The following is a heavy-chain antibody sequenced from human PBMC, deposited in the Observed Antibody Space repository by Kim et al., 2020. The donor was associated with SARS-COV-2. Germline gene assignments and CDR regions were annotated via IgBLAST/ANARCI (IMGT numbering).Heavy chain of an antibody. CDR2: IRSKAYGGTT. V-gene: IGHV3-49*03. CDR3: TRVRGSSAPEAFDY. CDR1: GFTFGEYA. Sequence: GGSLRLSCTASGFTFGEYAMSWFRQAPGKGLEWVGFIRSKAYGGTTEYAASVKGRFTISRDDSKSITYLQMNSLKTEDTAVYYCTRVRGSSAPEAFDYWGPGTLVTVSS. D-gene: IGHD6-13*01. J-gene: IGHJ4*02.